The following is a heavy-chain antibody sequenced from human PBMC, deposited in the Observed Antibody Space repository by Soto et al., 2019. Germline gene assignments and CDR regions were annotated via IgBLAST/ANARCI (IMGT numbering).Heavy chain of an antibody. Sequence: ASVKVSCKASGYTFTGYYMHWVRQAPGQGLEWMGWINPNSGGTNYAQKFQGWVTMTRDTSISTAYMELSRLRSDDTAVYYCASDHRRFVSQPWAFDIWGQGTMVTVSS. J-gene: IGHJ3*02. V-gene: IGHV1-2*04. CDR2: INPNSGGT. CDR3: ASDHRRFVSQPWAFDI. CDR1: GYTFTGYY. D-gene: IGHD3-16*01.